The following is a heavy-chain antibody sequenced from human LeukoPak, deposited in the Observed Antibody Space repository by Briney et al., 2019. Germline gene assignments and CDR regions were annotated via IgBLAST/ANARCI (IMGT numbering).Heavy chain of an antibody. J-gene: IGHJ5*02. CDR2: INQDGSDI. CDR3: TRDHRPRPVEWFNP. CDR1: GFTFSSYW. D-gene: IGHD6-6*01. V-gene: IGHV3-7*03. Sequence: GGSLRLSCVASGFTFSSYWMSWVRQAPGKGLEWVAHINQDGSDISYVEAVRGRFTIFRDNAKNSLYLQMNSLRAEDTAMYHCTRDHRPRPVEWFNPGGQGTLVTVSS.